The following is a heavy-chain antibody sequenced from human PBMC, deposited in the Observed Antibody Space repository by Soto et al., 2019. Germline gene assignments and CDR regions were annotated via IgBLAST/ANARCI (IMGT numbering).Heavy chain of an antibody. CDR1: GGSFSGYY. CDR3: ARPLGDY. Sequence: SETLSLTCAVYGGSFSGYYWSWIRQPPGKGLEWIGEINHSVSTNYNPSLKSRVTISVDTSKNQFSLKLSSVTAADTAVYYCARPLGDYWGQGTLVTVSS. CDR2: INHSVST. V-gene: IGHV4-34*01. J-gene: IGHJ4*02.